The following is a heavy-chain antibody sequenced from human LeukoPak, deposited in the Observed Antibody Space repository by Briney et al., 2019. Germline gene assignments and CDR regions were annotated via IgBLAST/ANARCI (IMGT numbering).Heavy chain of an antibody. J-gene: IGHJ4*02. Sequence: GGSLRLSCAASGFSFTSYEMNWVRQAPGKGLEWVSYISSSGSTIYYADSAKGRFTISRDNTKNSLYLQMNSLGVEDTALYHCARKGLGGELGGFDSWGQGTLVTVSS. CDR2: ISSSGSTI. CDR1: GFSFTSYE. CDR3: ARKGLGGELGGFDS. D-gene: IGHD1-26*01. V-gene: IGHV3-48*03.